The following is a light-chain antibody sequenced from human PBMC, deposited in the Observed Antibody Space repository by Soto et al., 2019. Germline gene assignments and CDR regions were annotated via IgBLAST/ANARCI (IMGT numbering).Light chain of an antibody. V-gene: IGKV3-20*01. CDR2: DAS. J-gene: IGKJ5*01. CDR3: QQYGTLIT. Sequence: EIVLTQSPGTLSLSPGERATLSCRASQSLGNTYLAWYQRKPGQAPGLLIYDASSRATDIPDRFSGSGAGTDFTLTISRLEPEDSAVYYCQQYGTLITFGQGTRLEIK. CDR1: QSLGNTY.